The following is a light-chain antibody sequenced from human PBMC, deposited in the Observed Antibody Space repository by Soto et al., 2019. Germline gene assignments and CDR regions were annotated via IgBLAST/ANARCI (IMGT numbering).Light chain of an antibody. CDR3: QQYNSWTLIS. Sequence: EIMMTQSPATLSVSPGERATLSCRASQSISANIAWYQQKPGKAPRLLIYAASVRASGIPARFSGTAFGREFTLSISSLQSEDSAVYYCQQYNSWTLISFGQGTRLEIK. CDR2: AAS. V-gene: IGKV3-15*01. J-gene: IGKJ5*01. CDR1: QSISAN.